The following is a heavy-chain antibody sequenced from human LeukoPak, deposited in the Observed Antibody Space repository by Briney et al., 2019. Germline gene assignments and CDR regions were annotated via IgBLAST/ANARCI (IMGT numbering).Heavy chain of an antibody. J-gene: IGHJ3*02. CDR3: ARDASSRYYYDSSGYYWAFDI. CDR2: IYCSGST. V-gene: IGHV4-59*01. D-gene: IGHD3-22*01. CDR1: GGSISSYY. Sequence: SETLSLTCTVSGGSISSYYWSWIRQPPGKGLEWIGYIYCSGSTNYNPSLKSRVTISVDTSKNQFSLKLSSVTAADTAVYYCARDASSRYYYDSSGYYWAFDIWGQGTMVTVSS.